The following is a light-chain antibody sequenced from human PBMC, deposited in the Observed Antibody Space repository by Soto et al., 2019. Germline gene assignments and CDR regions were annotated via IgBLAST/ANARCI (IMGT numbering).Light chain of an antibody. CDR1: QSLSTNY. CDR2: GAS. Sequence: EIVLTQSPGTLSLSPGERATLSCRASQSLSTNYLAWYHRKPGQAPRLLIYGASSRATDIPRRFSGSGSGTDFTLTITRLEPEDLAVYYCQQYGDSPPTFGQGTKVEIK. CDR3: QQYGDSPPT. J-gene: IGKJ1*01. V-gene: IGKV3-20*01.